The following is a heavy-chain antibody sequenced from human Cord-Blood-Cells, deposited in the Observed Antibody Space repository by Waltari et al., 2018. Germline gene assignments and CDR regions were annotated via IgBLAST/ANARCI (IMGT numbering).Heavy chain of an antibody. CDR3: ARPRGSYYAFDI. V-gene: IGHV4-39*01. D-gene: IGHD1-26*01. CDR2: IYYSGST. Sequence: QLQLQESGPGLVQPSEPLSLTCTVLGGSISSSSYYWGCFRQPPGKGLECIGSIYYSGSTYYNPSLKSRVTISVDTSKNQFSLKLSSVTAADTAVYYCARPRGSYYAFDIWGQGTMVTVSS. CDR1: GGSISSSSYY. J-gene: IGHJ3*02.